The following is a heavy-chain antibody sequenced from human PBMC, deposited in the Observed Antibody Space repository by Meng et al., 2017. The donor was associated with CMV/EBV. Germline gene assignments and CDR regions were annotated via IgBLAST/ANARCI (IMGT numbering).Heavy chain of an antibody. CDR2: VSGTGRGT. CDR1: GFTFSIYA. V-gene: IGHV3-23*01. CDR3: AKPTGYCSSFTCSPYYYFGMDV. D-gene: IGHD2-2*01. J-gene: IGHJ6*02. Sequence: GESLKISCAASGFTFSIYAINWVRQALGKGLEWVSAVSGTGRGTYYADSVKGRFTVSRDNSQNTVFLEMNDLRDEDTAVYYCAKPTGYCSSFTCSPYYYFGMDVWGQGTTVTVSS.